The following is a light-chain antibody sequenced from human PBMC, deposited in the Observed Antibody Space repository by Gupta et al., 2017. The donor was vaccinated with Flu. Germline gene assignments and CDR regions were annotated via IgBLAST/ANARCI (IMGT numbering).Light chain of an antibody. CDR2: AAS. V-gene: IGKV1-39*01. Sequence: DIXMTQSPPSLSAAVGDRVTITCRASQTITSYLNWYQQKPGKAPKLLVYAASSLESGVPSRFVGSGSGTDFTLTISNLQPEDFASYYCQQSYSTPWTFGQGTKVEIK. CDR1: QTITSY. CDR3: QQSYSTPWT. J-gene: IGKJ1*01.